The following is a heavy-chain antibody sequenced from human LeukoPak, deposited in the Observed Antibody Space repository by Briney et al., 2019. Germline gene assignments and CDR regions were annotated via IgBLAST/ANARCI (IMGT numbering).Heavy chain of an antibody. Sequence: ASVKVSCKASGYTFTSYYMHWVRQAPGQGLEWMGIINPSGGSTSYAQKFQGRVTMTRDTSTSTVYMELSSLRSEDTAVYYCARVYWVTTVYYYYGMDVWGQGTTVTVSS. CDR1: GYTFTSYY. CDR3: ARVYWVTTVYYYYGMDV. D-gene: IGHD4-17*01. J-gene: IGHJ6*02. V-gene: IGHV1-46*01. CDR2: INPSGGST.